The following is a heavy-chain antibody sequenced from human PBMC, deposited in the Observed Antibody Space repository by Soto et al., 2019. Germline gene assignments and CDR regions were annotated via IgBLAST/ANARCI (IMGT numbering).Heavy chain of an antibody. V-gene: IGHV3-20*04. J-gene: IGHJ4*02. Sequence: EVQLVESGGAVVRPGGSLRLSCAASGFTFDDYAMSWVRQAPGKGLEWVAAINWNGGSTTYADSLKGRFTISRDNAKNSLHLQISSLRAEDTALYYCARCSSTRCYIMASFDYWGQGTLVTVSS. CDR2: INWNGGST. CDR3: ARCSSTRCYIMASFDY. D-gene: IGHD2-2*02. CDR1: GFTFDDYA.